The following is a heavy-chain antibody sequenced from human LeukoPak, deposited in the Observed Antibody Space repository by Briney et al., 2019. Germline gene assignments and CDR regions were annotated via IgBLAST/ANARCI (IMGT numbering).Heavy chain of an antibody. Sequence: GRSLRLCCAGPGFTFSSYSRHWVPQAPGKGLEWVAVISYDGSNKYYADSVKGRFTISRDNSKNTLYLQMNSLRAEDTAVYYCAKTGGSGSYYFRREPYYCGQGTLVTVSS. CDR3: AKTGGSGSYYFRREPYY. CDR2: ISYDGSNK. CDR1: GFTFSSYS. V-gene: IGHV3-30*18. D-gene: IGHD3-10*01. J-gene: IGHJ4*02.